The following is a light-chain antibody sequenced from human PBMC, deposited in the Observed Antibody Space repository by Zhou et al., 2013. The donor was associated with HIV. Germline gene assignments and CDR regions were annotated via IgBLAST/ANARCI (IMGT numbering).Light chain of an antibody. J-gene: IGLJ2*01. Sequence: QSVLTQPPSVSGAPGQGVTISCTGSSSNIGAGYDVHWYQQLPGTAPKLLIYGNSNRPSGVPDRFSGSKSGTSASLAITGLQAEDEADYYCQSYDSSLSAHVVFGRRDQADRP. V-gene: IGLV1-40*01. CDR2: GNS. CDR1: SSNIGAGYD. CDR3: QSYDSSLSAHVV.